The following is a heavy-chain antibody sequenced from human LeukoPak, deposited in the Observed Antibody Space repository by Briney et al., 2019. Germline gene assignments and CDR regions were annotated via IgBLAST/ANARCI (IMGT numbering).Heavy chain of an antibody. J-gene: IGHJ4*01. CDR1: GFTFSSYS. CDR2: IRSDGDNT. CDR3: ARAALAYCGGDCLDY. V-gene: IGHV3-64*02. D-gene: IGHD2-21*01. Sequence: GGSLRLSCAASGFTFSSYSMHWVRQAPGKGLEYVPVIRSDGDNTYYADSVKGRFTISRDNSKNSLYLQMGSLRAEDMAVYYCARAALAYCGGDCLDYWGQGTVVTVSS.